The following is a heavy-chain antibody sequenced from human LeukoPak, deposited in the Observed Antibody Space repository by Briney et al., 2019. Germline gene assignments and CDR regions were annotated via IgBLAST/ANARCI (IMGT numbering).Heavy chain of an antibody. CDR2: IYYSGST. J-gene: IGHJ4*02. V-gene: IGHV4-39*01. CDR3: ARQVFGSVADY. D-gene: IGHD3-16*01. CDR1: GGSISSSSYY. Sequence: SETLSLTCTVSGGSISSSSYYWGWIRQPPGKGLEWIGSIYYSGSTYYNPSLKSRVTTSVDTSKNQFSLKLSSVTAADTAVYYCARQVFGSVADYWGQGTLVTVSS.